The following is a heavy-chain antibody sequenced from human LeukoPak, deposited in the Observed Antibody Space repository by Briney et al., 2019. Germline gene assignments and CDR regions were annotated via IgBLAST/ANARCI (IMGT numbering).Heavy chain of an antibody. Sequence: GASVKVSCKASGGTFSSYAISWVRQAPGQGLEWMGGIIPIFGTANYAQKFQGRVTITTDESTSTAYMELSSLRSEDTAVYYCARSSSEGDTKQRFRPGPYYYYMDVWGKGTTVTVSS. V-gene: IGHV1-69*05. J-gene: IGHJ6*03. CDR3: ARSSSEGDTKQRFRPGPYYYYMDV. CDR2: IIPIFGTA. CDR1: GGTFSSYA. D-gene: IGHD3-16*01.